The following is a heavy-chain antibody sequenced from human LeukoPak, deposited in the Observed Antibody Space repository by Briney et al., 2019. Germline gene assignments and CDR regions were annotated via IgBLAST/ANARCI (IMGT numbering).Heavy chain of an antibody. J-gene: IGHJ4*02. D-gene: IGHD4-11*01. CDR3: ARRSTATPFFDY. Sequence: GESLKISCKGSGYSFTSYWIGWVRQMPGKGLEWMGIIYPGDSDTRYSPSFEGHVTISADKSISTAYLQWNSLEASDTAIYYCARRSTATPFFDYWGLGTLVTVSS. CDR2: IYPGDSDT. CDR1: GYSFTSYW. V-gene: IGHV5-51*01.